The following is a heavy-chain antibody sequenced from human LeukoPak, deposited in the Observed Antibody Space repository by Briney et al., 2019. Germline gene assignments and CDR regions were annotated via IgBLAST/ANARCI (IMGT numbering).Heavy chain of an antibody. CDR3: AKDQSRVGASDPFDS. J-gene: IGHJ4*02. Sequence: PGGSPRLSCAASGFTFSSCAMTWVRQAPGKGLEWVSSISGSGATTYYADSVKGRFTISRDNSNNTVYLQMNSLRAEDTAVYYCAKDQSRVGASDPFDSWGQGMQVGVSS. D-gene: IGHD1-26*01. CDR2: ISGSGATT. CDR1: GFTFSSCA. V-gene: IGHV3-23*01.